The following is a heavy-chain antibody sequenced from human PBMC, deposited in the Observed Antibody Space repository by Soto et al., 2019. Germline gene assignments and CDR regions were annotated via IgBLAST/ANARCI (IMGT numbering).Heavy chain of an antibody. J-gene: IGHJ4*02. D-gene: IGHD3-3*01. CDR3: ATPSGYYFDY. Sequence: GGSLRLSCAASGFTFSSYGMHWVRQAPGKGLEWVAVISYDGSNKYYADSVKGRFTISRDNSKNTLYLQMNSLRAEDTAVYYCATPSGYYFDYWGQGTLVTVSS. V-gene: IGHV3-30*03. CDR1: GFTFSSYG. CDR2: ISYDGSNK.